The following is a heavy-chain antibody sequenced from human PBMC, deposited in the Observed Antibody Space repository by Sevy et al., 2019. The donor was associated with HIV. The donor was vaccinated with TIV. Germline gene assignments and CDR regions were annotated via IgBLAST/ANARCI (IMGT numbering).Heavy chain of an antibody. CDR3: ARVGGFTDYGMDV. Sequence: SETLSLTCTVSGGSVSSDTYYWSWIRQPPGKGLECIGYIYYSGTTNYNPSLKSRVTISVDTSKNQFSLKLTSVTAADTALYYCARVGGFTDYGMDVWGQGTTVTVSS. J-gene: IGHJ6*02. D-gene: IGHD1-26*01. CDR2: IYYSGTT. V-gene: IGHV4-61*01. CDR1: GGSVSSDTYY.